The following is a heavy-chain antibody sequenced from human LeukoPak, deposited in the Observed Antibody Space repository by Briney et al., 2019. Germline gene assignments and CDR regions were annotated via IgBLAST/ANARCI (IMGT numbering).Heavy chain of an antibody. CDR1: GGSFSGYY. Sequence: SETLSLTCAVYGGSFSGYYWSWIRRPPGKGLEWIGEINHSGSTNYNPSLKSRVTISVDTSKNQFSLKLSSVTAADTAVYYCAREQIVLRYFDWLPGWFDPWGQGTLVTVSS. CDR3: AREQIVLRYFDWLPGWFDP. CDR2: INHSGST. J-gene: IGHJ5*02. D-gene: IGHD3-9*01. V-gene: IGHV4-34*01.